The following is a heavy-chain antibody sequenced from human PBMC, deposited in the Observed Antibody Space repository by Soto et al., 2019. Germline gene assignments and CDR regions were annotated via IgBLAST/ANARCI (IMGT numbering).Heavy chain of an antibody. CDR2: ISYDGSNK. CDR3: AKDQQLVDSHWFDP. CDR1: GFTFSSYG. V-gene: IGHV3-30*18. Sequence: PGGSLRLSCAASGFTFSSYGMHWVRQAPGKGLEWVAVISYDGSNKYYADSVKGRFTISRDNSKNTLYLQMNSLRAEDTAVYYCAKDQQLVDSHWFDPWGQGTLVTVSS. D-gene: IGHD6-13*01. J-gene: IGHJ5*02.